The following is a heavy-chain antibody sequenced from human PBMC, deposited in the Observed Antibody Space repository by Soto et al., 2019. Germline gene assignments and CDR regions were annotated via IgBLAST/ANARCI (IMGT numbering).Heavy chain of an antibody. V-gene: IGHV3-15*01. CDR2: IKTKPDDGTI. D-gene: IGHD1-26*01. J-gene: IGHJ4*02. CDR1: GLIFSDGL. CDR3: TTPNLGVDF. Sequence: PGGSLRLSCAASGLIFSDGLMTWVRQAPGKGLEWVGRIKTKPDDGTIDYAAPVRGRFTISRDDSKNTLYLQMTSLTPDDTGVYYCTTPNLGVDFWGPGTMLTV.